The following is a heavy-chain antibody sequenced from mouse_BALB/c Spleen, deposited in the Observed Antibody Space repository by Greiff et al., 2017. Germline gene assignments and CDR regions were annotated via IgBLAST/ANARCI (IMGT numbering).Heavy chain of an antibody. Sequence: EVMLVESGGGLVKPGGSLKLSCAASGFTFSSYAMSWVRQTPEKRLEWVASISSGGSTYYPDSVKGRFTISRDNARNILYLQMSSLRSEDTAMYYCARGDVRYYYGSSYYFDYWGQGTTLTVSS. CDR2: ISSGGST. CDR1: GFTFSSYA. J-gene: IGHJ2*01. V-gene: IGHV5-6-5*01. D-gene: IGHD1-1*01. CDR3: ARGDVRYYYGSSYYFDY.